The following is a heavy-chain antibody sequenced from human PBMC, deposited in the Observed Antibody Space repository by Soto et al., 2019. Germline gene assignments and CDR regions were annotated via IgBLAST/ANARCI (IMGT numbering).Heavy chain of an antibody. CDR1: GFTFSSYG. CDR3: AKGAAGKFTPPLYFDY. D-gene: IGHD6-13*01. Sequence: QVQLVESGGGVVQPGRSLRLSCAASGFTFSSYGMHWVRQAPGKGLEWVAVISYDGSNKYYADSVKGRFTISRDNSKNTLYLQMNSLRAEDTAVYYCAKGAAGKFTPPLYFDYWGQGTLVTVSS. CDR2: ISYDGSNK. V-gene: IGHV3-30*18. J-gene: IGHJ4*02.